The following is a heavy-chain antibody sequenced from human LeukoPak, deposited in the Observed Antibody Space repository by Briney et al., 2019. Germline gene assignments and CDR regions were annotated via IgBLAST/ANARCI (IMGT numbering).Heavy chain of an antibody. CDR2: ISSTSHYI. V-gene: IGHV3-21*01. Sequence: GGSLRLSCAASGFTFSDYTMNWVRQAPGKGLEWVSSISSTSHYIYYADSVKGRFTISRDNAKNSPYLQMNSLRAEDTAVYYCASLYGGNLDTDYWGQGTLVTVSS. CDR1: GFTFSDYT. J-gene: IGHJ4*02. CDR3: ASLYGGNLDTDY. D-gene: IGHD4-23*01.